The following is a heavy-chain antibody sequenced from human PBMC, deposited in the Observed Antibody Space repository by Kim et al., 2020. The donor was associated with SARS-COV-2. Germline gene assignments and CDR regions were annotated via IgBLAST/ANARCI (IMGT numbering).Heavy chain of an antibody. CDR2: INHSGST. CDR3: ARVRGYNWFDP. J-gene: IGHJ5*02. V-gene: IGHV4-34*01. D-gene: IGHD3-10*01. Sequence: SETLSLTCAVYGGSFSGYYWSWIRQPPGKGLEWIGEINHSGSTNYNPSLKSRVTISVDTSKNQFSLKLSSVTAADTAVYYCARVRGYNWFDPWGQGTLVTVSS. CDR1: GGSFSGYY.